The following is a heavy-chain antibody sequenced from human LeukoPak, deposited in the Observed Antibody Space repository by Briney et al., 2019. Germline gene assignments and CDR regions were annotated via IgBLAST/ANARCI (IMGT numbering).Heavy chain of an antibody. CDR2: ISVSGGST. Sequence: PGGSLRLSCAASGFTFNNYAMSWVRQAPGKGLEWVSGISVSGGSTFYADSVKGRFTISRDNSKNTLYLQMNSLRAKDTAVYYCARDRFDYWGQGTLVTVSS. CDR3: ARDRFDY. CDR1: GFTFNNYA. J-gene: IGHJ4*02. D-gene: IGHD2-15*01. V-gene: IGHV3-23*01.